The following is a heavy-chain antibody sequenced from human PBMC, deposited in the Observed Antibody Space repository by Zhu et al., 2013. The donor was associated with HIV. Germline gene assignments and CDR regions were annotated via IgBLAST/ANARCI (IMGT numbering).Heavy chain of an antibody. CDR3: AREGVERLSAVIDV. V-gene: IGHV1-69*01. CDR1: GGALSSYA. CDR2: IIPIFGTT. Sequence: QVQLVQSGAEVKKPGSSLKVSCKTSGGALSSYAISWVRQAPGQGLEWMGGIIPIFGTTNYAQKFQGRVTINADESTRTAYMELSSLRSEDTAVYYCAREGVERLSAVIDVWGLGTLVTVSS. J-gene: IGHJ5*02. D-gene: IGHD3-10*01.